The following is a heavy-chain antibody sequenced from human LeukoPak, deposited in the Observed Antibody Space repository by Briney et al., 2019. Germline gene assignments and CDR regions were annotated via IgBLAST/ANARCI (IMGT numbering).Heavy chain of an antibody. V-gene: IGHV3-53*01. CDR3: ARGGYAHYYGMDV. J-gene: IGHJ6*02. Sequence: GGSLRLSCAASGFTVSTNYMSWVRQAPGKGLEWVSVIYSGGTTNYADSVKGRFTISSDNSKNTVYLQMNSLRAEDTAVYYCARGGYAHYYGMDVWGQGTTVTVSS. CDR1: GFTVSTNY. CDR2: IYSGGTT. D-gene: IGHD5-18*01.